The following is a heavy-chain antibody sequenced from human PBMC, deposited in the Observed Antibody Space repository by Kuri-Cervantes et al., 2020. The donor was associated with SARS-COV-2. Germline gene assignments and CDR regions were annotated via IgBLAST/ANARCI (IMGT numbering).Heavy chain of an antibody. J-gene: IGHJ4*02. V-gene: IGHV4-39*01. CDR2: IYGSGDS. CDR3: ARHYAFDRFHK. Sequence: SETLSLTCTVSGASISSSTYYWGWNRQSHGQGLEWLGSIYGSGDSYYSPSLRSRLSLSVDTSKNQFSLKLTSGTAADTAIYYCARHYAFDRFHKWGQRTQVTVSS. D-gene: IGHD3-9*01. CDR1: GASISSSTYY.